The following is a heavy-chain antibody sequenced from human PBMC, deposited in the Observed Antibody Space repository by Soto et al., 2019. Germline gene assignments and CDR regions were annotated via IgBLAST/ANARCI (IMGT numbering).Heavy chain of an antibody. J-gene: IGHJ5*02. CDR1: GASTTIYY. CDR2: IYTTGNV. Sequence: SETLSLTCNVSGASTTIYYWSWIRQSAGKGLEWIGRIYTTGNVNYNPSLRSRVTMSRDSSKNQLSLKLTSVTAADTAVYYCVRDRLNWFDPWGQGVLVTVSS. V-gene: IGHV4-4*07. CDR3: VRDRLNWFDP.